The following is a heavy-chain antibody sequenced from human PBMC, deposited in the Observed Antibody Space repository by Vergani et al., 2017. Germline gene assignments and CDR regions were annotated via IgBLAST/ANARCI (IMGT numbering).Heavy chain of an antibody. D-gene: IGHD3-9*01. Sequence: QVTLRESGPALVKPTQTLTLTCTFSWFSLSTSGMCVSWIRQPPGKALEWLALIDWDDDKYYSTSLKTRLTISKDTSKNQVVLTMTNMDPVDTATYYCARSIFDYYYYYGMDVWGQGTTVTVSS. J-gene: IGHJ6*02. CDR3: ARSIFDYYYYYGMDV. V-gene: IGHV2-70*01. CDR1: WFSLSTSGMC. CDR2: IDWDDDK.